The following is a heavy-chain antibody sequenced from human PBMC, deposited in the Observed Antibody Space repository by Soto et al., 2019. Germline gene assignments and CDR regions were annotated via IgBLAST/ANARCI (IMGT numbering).Heavy chain of an antibody. J-gene: IGHJ6*02. Sequence: QVQLQESGPGLVKPSQTLSLTCTVSGGSISSGGYYWSWIRQHPGKGLEWIGYIYYSGSTYYNPSLKSRVTISVDTSKNQFSLKLSSVTAADTAVYYCARVWDPLCSAGYYYYGMDVWGQGTTVTVSS. D-gene: IGHD1-26*01. CDR3: ARVWDPLCSAGYYYYGMDV. V-gene: IGHV4-31*03. CDR1: GGSISSGGYY. CDR2: IYYSGST.